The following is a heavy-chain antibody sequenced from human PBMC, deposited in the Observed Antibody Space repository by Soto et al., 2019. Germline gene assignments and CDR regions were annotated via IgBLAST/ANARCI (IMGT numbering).Heavy chain of an antibody. CDR2: INPNSGGT. D-gene: IGHD6-13*01. Sequence: ASVKVSCKASGYTFTGYYMHWVRQAPGQGLEWMGWINPNSGGTNYAQKFQGWVTMTRDTSISTAYMELSRLRSDGTAVYYCARAYSSSWYPGYYYYYYGMDVWGQGTTVTVSS. J-gene: IGHJ6*02. V-gene: IGHV1-2*04. CDR1: GYTFTGYY. CDR3: ARAYSSSWYPGYYYYYYGMDV.